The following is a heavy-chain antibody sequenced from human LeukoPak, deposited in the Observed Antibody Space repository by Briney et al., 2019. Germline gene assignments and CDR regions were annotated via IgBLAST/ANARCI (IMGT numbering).Heavy chain of an antibody. CDR3: ARFSPNSGGSPDNFDY. CDR1: GGSISSSSYY. Sequence: SETLSLTCTVSGGSISSSSYYWGWIRQPPGKGLEWIGSIYYSGSTYYNPSLKSRVTISVDTSKNQFSLKLSSVTAADTAVYYCARFSPNSGGSPDNFDYWGQGTLVTVSS. J-gene: IGHJ4*02. V-gene: IGHV4-39*07. D-gene: IGHD3-10*01. CDR2: IYYSGST.